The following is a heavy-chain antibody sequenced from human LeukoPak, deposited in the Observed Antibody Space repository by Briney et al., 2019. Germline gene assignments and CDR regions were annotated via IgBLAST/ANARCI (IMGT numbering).Heavy chain of an antibody. CDR3: ARDTLPPDSSSSEDYYYHMDV. CDR1: GFTFSSYS. Sequence: GGSLRLSCAASGFTFSSYSMNWVRQAPGKGLEWVSSISSSSSYIYYADSVKGRFTLSRDNAKNSLYLQMNSLRAEDTTVYYGARDTLPPDSSSSEDYYYHMDVWGRGTTVTVSS. J-gene: IGHJ6*03. CDR2: ISSSSSYI. D-gene: IGHD6-6*01. V-gene: IGHV3-21*01.